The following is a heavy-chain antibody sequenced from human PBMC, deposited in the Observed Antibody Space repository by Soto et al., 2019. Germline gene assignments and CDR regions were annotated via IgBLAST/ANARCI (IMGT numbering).Heavy chain of an antibody. J-gene: IGHJ6*02. Sequence: GGSLRLSCAASGFTFSSYEMNWVRQAPGKGLEWVSYISSSGSTIYYADAVKGRFTIARDNPKKSLYLQMNSLRGEDTAVYDCARVRTYSYDRSGYGMDVWGQGTTVTVSS. CDR3: ARVRTYSYDRSGYGMDV. CDR1: GFTFSSYE. V-gene: IGHV3-48*03. CDR2: ISSSGSTI. D-gene: IGHD3-22*01.